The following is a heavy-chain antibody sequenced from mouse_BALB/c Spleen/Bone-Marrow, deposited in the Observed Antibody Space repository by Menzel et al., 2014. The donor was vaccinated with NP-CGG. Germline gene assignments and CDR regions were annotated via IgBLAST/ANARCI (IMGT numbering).Heavy chain of an antibody. CDR2: ISGGGSYT. D-gene: IGHD2-4*01. CDR1: GFTFNSYG. V-gene: IGHV5-9-2*01. J-gene: IGHJ3*01. Sequence: VTLMESGGGLVKSGGSLKLSCAASGFTFNSYGMSWVRQTPEKRLEWVATISGGGSYTFYPDSVKGRFTISRDNAKNTRYLQLSSLRSEDTALYYCARHAYYDQTEVSFVYWGQGTLATVSA. CDR3: ARHAYYDQTEVSFVY.